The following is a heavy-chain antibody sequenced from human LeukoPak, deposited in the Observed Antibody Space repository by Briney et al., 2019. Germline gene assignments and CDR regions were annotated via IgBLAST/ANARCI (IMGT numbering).Heavy chain of an antibody. J-gene: IGHJ1*01. Sequence: GRSLRLSCAASGFTFDDYAMHWVRQAPGKGLEWVSGISWNSGSIGYADSVKGRFTISRDNAKNSLYLQMNSLRAEDTALYYCAKDIGYGDFEYFQHWGQGTLVTVSS. CDR3: AKDIGYGDFEYFQH. CDR2: ISWNSGSI. V-gene: IGHV3-9*01. D-gene: IGHD4-17*01. CDR1: GFTFDDYA.